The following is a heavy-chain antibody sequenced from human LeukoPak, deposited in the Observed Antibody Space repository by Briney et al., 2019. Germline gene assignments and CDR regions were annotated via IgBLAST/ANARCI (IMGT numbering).Heavy chain of an antibody. Sequence: PGESLKISCKGSGYSFTSYWIGWVRQMPGKGLEWMGIIYPGDSDTRYSPSFQGQVTISADKSISTAYLQWSSLKASDTAMCYCAMVRGAPRNWFDPWGQGTLVTVSS. CDR2: IYPGDSDT. CDR3: AMVRGAPRNWFDP. J-gene: IGHJ5*02. CDR1: GYSFTSYW. V-gene: IGHV5-51*01. D-gene: IGHD3-10*01.